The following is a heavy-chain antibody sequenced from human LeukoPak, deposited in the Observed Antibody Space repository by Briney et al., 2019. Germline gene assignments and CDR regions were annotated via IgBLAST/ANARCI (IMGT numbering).Heavy chain of an antibody. J-gene: IGHJ4*02. D-gene: IGHD4/OR15-4a*01. Sequence: ASVKVSCKASGYTCTSNGISWVRQAPGQGLEWMGWISTNSGDTKYGKKFQGRVIMTTDTSTSTAYMEVRSLRSDDTAVYYCARDDDYNPLVHWGQGTLVTVSS. CDR3: ARDDDYNPLVH. V-gene: IGHV1-18*01. CDR1: GYTCTSNG. CDR2: ISTNSGDT.